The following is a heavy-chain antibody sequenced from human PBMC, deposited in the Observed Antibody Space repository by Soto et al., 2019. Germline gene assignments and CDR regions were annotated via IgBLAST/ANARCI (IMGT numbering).Heavy chain of an antibody. CDR2: ISYDGSNK. D-gene: IGHD1-26*01. CDR1: GFTFSSYA. CDR3: ARDKYSGSYYFDY. Sequence: PGGSLRLSCAASGFTFSSYAMHWVRQAPGKGLEWVAVISYDGSNKYYADFVKGRFTISRDNSKNTLYLQMNSLRAEDTAVYYCARDKYSGSYYFDYWGQGTLVTVSS. V-gene: IGHV3-30-3*01. J-gene: IGHJ4*02.